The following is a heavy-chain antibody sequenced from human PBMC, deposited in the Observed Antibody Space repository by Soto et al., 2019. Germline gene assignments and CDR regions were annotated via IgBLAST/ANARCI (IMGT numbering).Heavy chain of an antibody. Sequence: GGSLRLSCAASGFTFDDYAMHWVRQAPGKGLEWVSGISWNSGSIGYADSVKGRFTISRDNAKNSLYLQMNSLRAEDTALYYCAKDVGYVGVGNFDYWGQGTLVTVSS. D-gene: IGHD1-1*01. J-gene: IGHJ4*02. CDR1: GFTFDDYA. CDR3: AKDVGYVGVGNFDY. CDR2: ISWNSGSI. V-gene: IGHV3-9*01.